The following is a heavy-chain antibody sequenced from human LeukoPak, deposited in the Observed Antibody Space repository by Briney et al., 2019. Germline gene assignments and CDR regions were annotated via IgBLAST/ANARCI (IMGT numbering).Heavy chain of an antibody. CDR2: ISGSGGST. Sequence: PGGSLRLSCAASGFTFSSYWMSWVRQAPGKGLEWVSHISGSGGSTKYSGSVKGRFTISRDNSKNTLYLQMNSLRAEDTAVYYCAKDLECTSCYEDYYYYYCMDVWGKGTTVTVSS. CDR1: GFTFSSYW. V-gene: IGHV3-23*01. D-gene: IGHD2-2*01. CDR3: AKDLECTSCYEDYYYYYCMDV. J-gene: IGHJ6*03.